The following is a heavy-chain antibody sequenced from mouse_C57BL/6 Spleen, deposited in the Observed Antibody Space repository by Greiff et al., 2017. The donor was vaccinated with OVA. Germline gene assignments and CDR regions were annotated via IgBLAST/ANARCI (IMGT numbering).Heavy chain of an antibody. CDR3: ARGNDYDDY. V-gene: IGHV1-50*01. J-gene: IGHJ2*01. CDR1: GYTFTSYW. CDR2: IDPSDSYT. D-gene: IGHD2-4*01. Sequence: VQLQQPGAELVKPGASVKLSCKASGYTFTSYWMQWVKQRPGQGLEWIGEIDPSDSYTNYNQKFKGKATLTVDTSSSTAYMQLSSLTSEDSAVYYCARGNDYDDYWGQGTTRTVSS.